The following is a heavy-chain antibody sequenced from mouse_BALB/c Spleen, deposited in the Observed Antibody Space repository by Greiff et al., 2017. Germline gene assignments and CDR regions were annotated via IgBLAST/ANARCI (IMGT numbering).Heavy chain of an antibody. CDR1: GFTFSSFG. CDR2: ISSGSSTI. D-gene: IGHD1-1*01. J-gene: IGHJ4*01. V-gene: IGHV5-17*02. CDR3: AKVSTVNYYAMDY. Sequence: EVHLVESGGGLVQPGGSRKLSCAASGFTFSSFGMHWVRQAPEKGLEWVAYISSGSSTIYYADTVKGRFTISRDNPKNTLFLQMTSLRSEDTAMYYCAKVSTVNYYAMDYWGQGTSVTVSS.